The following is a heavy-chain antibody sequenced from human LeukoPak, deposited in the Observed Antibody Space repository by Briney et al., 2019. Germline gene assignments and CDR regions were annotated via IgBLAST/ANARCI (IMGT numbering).Heavy chain of an antibody. J-gene: IGHJ3*02. V-gene: IGHV3-33*01. CDR3: AREKYYDFWSGYYTSDAFDI. Sequence: GGSLRLSCAASGFTFSSYGMHWVRQAPGKGLEWVAVIWYDGSNKYYAESVKGRFTISRDNSKNTLYLQMNSLSAEDTAVYYCAREKYYDFWSGYYTSDAFDIWGQGTMVTVSS. CDR2: IWYDGSNK. CDR1: GFTFSSYG. D-gene: IGHD3-3*01.